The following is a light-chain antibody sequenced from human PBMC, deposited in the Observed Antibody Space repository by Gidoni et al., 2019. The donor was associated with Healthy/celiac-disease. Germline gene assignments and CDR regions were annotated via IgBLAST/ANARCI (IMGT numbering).Light chain of an antibody. CDR3: QQYGSSPLT. CDR2: GAS. CDR1: QSVSSSY. Sequence: VMTQTQGTLSLSPGERATLSCRASQSVSSSYLAWYQQKPGQAPRLLIYGASSRATGIPDRFSGSGSWTAFTLPISSLEPEDFAVYYCQQYGSSPLTFGGGTKVEIQ. J-gene: IGKJ4*01. V-gene: IGKV3-20*01.